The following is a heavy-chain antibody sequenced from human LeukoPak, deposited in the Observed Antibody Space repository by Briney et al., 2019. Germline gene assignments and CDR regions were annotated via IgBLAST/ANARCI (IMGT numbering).Heavy chain of an antibody. CDR2: INAGNGNT. V-gene: IGHV1-3*01. CDR1: GYTFTNYA. J-gene: IGHJ3*02. D-gene: IGHD1-26*01. Sequence: GASVKVSCKASGYTFTNYAMHWVRQAPGQRLEWMGWINAGNGNTKYSQKFQGRVTITRDTSASTAYMELSSLRSEDTAVYYCARVRGSSGSRPDAFDIWGQGTMVTVSS. CDR3: ARVRGSSGSRPDAFDI.